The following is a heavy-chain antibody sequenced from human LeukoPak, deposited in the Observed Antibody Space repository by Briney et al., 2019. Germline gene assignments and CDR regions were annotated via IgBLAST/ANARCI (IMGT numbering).Heavy chain of an antibody. CDR3: AKDKAAVAGRHAFDI. CDR2: ISWNSGSI. V-gene: IGHV3-9*03. Sequence: PGRSLRLSCAASGFTFDDYAMHWVRQAPGKGLEWVSGISWNSGSIGYADSVKGRFTISRDNAKNSLYLQMNSLRAEDMALYYCAKDKAAVAGRHAFDIWGQGTMVTVSS. D-gene: IGHD6-19*01. J-gene: IGHJ3*02. CDR1: GFTFDDYA.